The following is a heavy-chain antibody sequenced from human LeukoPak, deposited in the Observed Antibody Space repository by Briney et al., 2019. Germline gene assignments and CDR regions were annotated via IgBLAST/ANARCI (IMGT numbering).Heavy chain of an antibody. D-gene: IGHD2-2*01. Sequence: GGSLRLSCAASGFTFSSYSMNWVRQAPGKGLEWVSYISSSSSTIYYADSVKGRFTISRDNAKNSLYLQMNSLRAEDTAVYYAVPAAIPGAYNWFDPWGQGTLVTVSS. CDR1: GFTFSSYS. J-gene: IGHJ5*02. CDR2: ISSSSSTI. CDR3: VPAAIPGAYNWFDP. V-gene: IGHV3-48*01.